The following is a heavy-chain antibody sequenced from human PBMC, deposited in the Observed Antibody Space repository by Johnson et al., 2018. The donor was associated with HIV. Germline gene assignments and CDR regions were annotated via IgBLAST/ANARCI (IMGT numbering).Heavy chain of an antibody. CDR3: AKWGSMRATSTFDI. J-gene: IGHJ3*02. CDR1: GFTFRDYY. V-gene: IGHV3-11*04. D-gene: IGHD1-26*01. CDR2: ISSSGSNI. Sequence: VQLVESGGGLVKPGGSLRLSCAASGFTFRDYYMNWMRQAPGKGLEWVSHISSSGSNIYYADSVKGRFTISRDNAKNSLYLQMNSLRAGDTAVYYCAKWGSMRATSTFDIWGQGTMVTVSS.